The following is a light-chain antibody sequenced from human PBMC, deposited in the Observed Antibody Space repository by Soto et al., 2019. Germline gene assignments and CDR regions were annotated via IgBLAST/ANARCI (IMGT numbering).Light chain of an antibody. J-gene: IGLJ1*01. V-gene: IGLV1-51*01. Sequence: QSVLTQPPSVSAAPGQKVTISCSGSSSNIGSNSVSWYQQLPGTAPKLLIYDNNKRPSGIPDRFSGSKSGTSATLGITGLQTGDEADYYCGTWDSSLSADVFGTGTKVTVL. CDR3: GTWDSSLSADV. CDR1: SSNIGSNS. CDR2: DNN.